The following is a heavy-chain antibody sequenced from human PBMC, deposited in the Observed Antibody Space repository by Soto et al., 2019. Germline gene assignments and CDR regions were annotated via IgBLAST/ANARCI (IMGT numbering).Heavy chain of an antibody. V-gene: IGHV1-69*13. Sequence: GASVKVSCKASGGTFSSYAISWVRQAPGQGLEWMGGIIPIFGTANYAQKFQGRVTITADESTSTAYMELSSLRSEDTAVYYCARARPGIAAAGTPQYNWFDPWGQGTLVTVSS. CDR3: ARARPGIAAAGTPQYNWFDP. CDR2: IIPIFGTA. CDR1: GGTFSSYA. J-gene: IGHJ5*02. D-gene: IGHD6-13*01.